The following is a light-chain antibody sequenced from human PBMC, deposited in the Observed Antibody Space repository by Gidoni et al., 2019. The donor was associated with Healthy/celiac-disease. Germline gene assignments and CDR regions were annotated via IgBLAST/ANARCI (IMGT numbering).Light chain of an antibody. CDR3: QQSYSNPFT. V-gene: IGKV1-39*01. CDR2: AAS. Sequence: IHVPQSPSSLSASVGDRVTITCRASQSISSYLNWYQQKPGKAPKLLIYAASSLQSGVPSRFSGSGSGTDFTLTISSLQPEDFATYYCQQSYSNPFTFXPXTKVDIK. CDR1: QSISSY. J-gene: IGKJ3*01.